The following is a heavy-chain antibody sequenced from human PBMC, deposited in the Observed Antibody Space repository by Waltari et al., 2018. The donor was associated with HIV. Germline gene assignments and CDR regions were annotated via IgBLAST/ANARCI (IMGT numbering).Heavy chain of an antibody. J-gene: IGHJ6*02. Sequence: EEQLVESGGGLVHPGGSLILSCAPSGFSFGDDAMNWVRQAPGKGLEWIAYISSTSFNIKYADSVRGRFTISRDNTQNSLSLQMNNLIDEDTAKYFCARDTLNFFFGLDVWGHGTTVAVSS. CDR2: ISSTSFNI. V-gene: IGHV3-48*02. CDR3: ARDTLNFFFGLDV. CDR1: GFSFGDDA.